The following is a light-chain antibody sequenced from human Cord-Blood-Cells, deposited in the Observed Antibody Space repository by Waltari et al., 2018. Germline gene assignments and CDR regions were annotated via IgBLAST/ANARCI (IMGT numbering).Light chain of an antibody. Sequence: DIQMTQSPSSLSASVGDRVTITCQASKDISNFLNWYQKKPGKDPKLLIYDASNLETGVPSRFSGSGAETDFTFTISSLQPEDIATYYCQQYDNLPLTFGGGTKVEIK. V-gene: IGKV1-33*01. J-gene: IGKJ4*01. CDR1: KDISNF. CDR2: DAS. CDR3: QQYDNLPLT.